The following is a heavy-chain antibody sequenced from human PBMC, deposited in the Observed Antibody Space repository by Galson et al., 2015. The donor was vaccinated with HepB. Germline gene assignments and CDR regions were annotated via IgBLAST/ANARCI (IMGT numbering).Heavy chain of an antibody. CDR3: AKDDVPGYSYGIGDY. CDR2: ISGSGGST. Sequence: SLRLSCAASGFTFSSYAMSWVRQAPGKGLEWVSAISGSGGSTYYADSVKGRFTISRDNSKNTLYLQMNSLRAEDTAVYYCAKDDVPGYSYGIGDYWGQGTLVTVSS. J-gene: IGHJ4*02. CDR1: GFTFSSYA. V-gene: IGHV3-23*01. D-gene: IGHD5-18*01.